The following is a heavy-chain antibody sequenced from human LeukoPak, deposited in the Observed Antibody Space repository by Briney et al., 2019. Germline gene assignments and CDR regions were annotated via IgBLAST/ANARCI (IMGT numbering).Heavy chain of an antibody. J-gene: IGHJ3*02. V-gene: IGHV4-39*01. Sequence: SETLSLTCTVSGGSISSSSYFWGWIRQPPGEGLEWIGSIYYCGSTSYNPSLKSRVTISVDTSKNQFSLKVTSVTAADTAVYFCARKTGKKDDAFDIWGQGTMVTVSS. CDR2: IYYCGST. CDR3: ARKTGKKDDAFDI. CDR1: GGSISSSSYF.